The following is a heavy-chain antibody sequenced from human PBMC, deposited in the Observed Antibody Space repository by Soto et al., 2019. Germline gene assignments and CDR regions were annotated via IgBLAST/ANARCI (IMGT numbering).Heavy chain of an antibody. Sequence: ASVKLSRKASGGTYSSYTIRWVRQAPAQGLEGMGRIIPILGIANYAQKFQGRVTITADKSTSKAYMELSSLGSEDTAVYYCARDHAYGYYYDSSGPYYWGQGTLVNVSS. CDR3: ARDHAYGYYYDSSGPYY. CDR1: GGTYSSYT. CDR2: IIPILGIA. V-gene: IGHV1-69*04. D-gene: IGHD3-22*01. J-gene: IGHJ4*02.